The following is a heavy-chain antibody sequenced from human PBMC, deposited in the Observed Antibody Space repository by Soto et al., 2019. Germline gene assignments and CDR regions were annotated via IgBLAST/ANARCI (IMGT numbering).Heavy chain of an antibody. CDR3: ARDLTPDWLLENPFDY. CDR2: IKQDGSEK. CDR1: GFTFSSYW. Sequence: PGGSLRLSCAASGFTFSSYWMSWVRQAPGKGLEWVANIKQDGSEKYYVDSVKGRFTISRDNAKNSLYLQMNSLRAEDTAVYYCARDLTPDWLLENPFDYWGQGTLVTVSS. J-gene: IGHJ4*02. V-gene: IGHV3-7*01. D-gene: IGHD3-9*01.